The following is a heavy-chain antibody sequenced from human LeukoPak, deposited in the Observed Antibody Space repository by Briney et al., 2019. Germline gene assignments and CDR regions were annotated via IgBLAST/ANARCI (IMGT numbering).Heavy chain of an antibody. D-gene: IGHD2-2*01. Sequence: GGSLRLSCAASGFTFSSYAMSWVRQTPGKGLEWVSAISGSGGSTYYADSVKGRFTISRDNSKNTLYLQMNSLRAEDTAVYYCAKVPSKYQLLSLDYWGRGTLVTVSS. CDR1: GFTFSSYA. V-gene: IGHV3-23*01. CDR3: AKVPSKYQLLSLDY. J-gene: IGHJ4*02. CDR2: ISGSGGST.